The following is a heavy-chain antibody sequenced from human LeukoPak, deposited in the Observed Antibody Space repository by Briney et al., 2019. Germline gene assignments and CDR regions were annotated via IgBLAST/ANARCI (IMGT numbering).Heavy chain of an antibody. CDR1: GGSFSGYY. CDR3: ARGVMVIRYYYYYYMDV. J-gene: IGHJ6*03. CDR2: INHSGST. Sequence: SETLSLTCAVYGGSFSGYYWSWIRQPPGKGVEWIGEINHSGSTNYNPSLKSRVTISVDTSKNQFSLKLSSVTAADTAVYYCARGVMVIRYYYYYYMDVWGKGTTVTVSS. V-gene: IGHV4-34*01. D-gene: IGHD3-16*01.